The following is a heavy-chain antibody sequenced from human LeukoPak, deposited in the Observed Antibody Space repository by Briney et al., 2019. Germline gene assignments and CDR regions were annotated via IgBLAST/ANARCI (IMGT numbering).Heavy chain of an antibody. D-gene: IGHD2-15*01. Sequence: GASVKVSCKASGYTFISYAMHWVRQAPGQRLEWMGWINAGNGNTKYSQKFQGRVTITRDTSASTAYMELSSLRSEDTAVYYCARVQHCSGGSCYGNWFDPWGQGTLVTVSS. J-gene: IGHJ5*02. CDR3: ARVQHCSGGSCYGNWFDP. CDR2: INAGNGNT. V-gene: IGHV1-3*01. CDR1: GYTFISYA.